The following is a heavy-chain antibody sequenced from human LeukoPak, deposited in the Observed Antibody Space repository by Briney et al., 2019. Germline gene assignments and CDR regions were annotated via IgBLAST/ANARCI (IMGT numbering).Heavy chain of an antibody. CDR1: GFTFSSYW. CDR2: INSDGSST. J-gene: IGHJ3*02. Sequence: GGSLRLSCAASGFTFSSYWMHWVRQAPGKGLVWVSRINSDGSSTSYADSVRGRFTISRDNAKNTLYLQMNSLRAEDTAVYYCSRVRDSSGYFLLDAFDIWGQGTMVTVSS. D-gene: IGHD3-22*01. V-gene: IGHV3-74*01. CDR3: SRVRDSSGYFLLDAFDI.